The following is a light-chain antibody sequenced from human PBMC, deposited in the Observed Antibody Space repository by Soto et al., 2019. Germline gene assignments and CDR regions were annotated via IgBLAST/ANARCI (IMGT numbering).Light chain of an antibody. CDR1: GSDIGGYDF. Sequence: QSALTQPASVSGSPGQSVTISCTGTGSDIGGYDFVSWSQQVHPGKAPKLLIYEVSFRPSGVSDRFSGSKSGNTASLTISGLQAEDEGDYYCTSYTTSRTWVFGGGTKVTVL. CDR3: TSYTTSRTWV. J-gene: IGLJ3*02. V-gene: IGLV2-14*01. CDR2: EVS.